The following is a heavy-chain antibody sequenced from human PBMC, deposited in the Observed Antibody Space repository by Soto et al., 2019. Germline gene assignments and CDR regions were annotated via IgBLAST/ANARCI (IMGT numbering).Heavy chain of an antibody. CDR1: VGSISSYY. V-gene: IGHV4-59*01. Sequence: SETLSLTCTVSVGSISSYYWSWIRQPPGKGLEWIGYIYYSGSTNYNPSLKSRVTISVDTSKNQFSLKLSSVTAADTAVYYCARAPIAENWFDPWGQGTLVTVSS. J-gene: IGHJ5*02. D-gene: IGHD6-13*01. CDR2: IYYSGST. CDR3: ARAPIAENWFDP.